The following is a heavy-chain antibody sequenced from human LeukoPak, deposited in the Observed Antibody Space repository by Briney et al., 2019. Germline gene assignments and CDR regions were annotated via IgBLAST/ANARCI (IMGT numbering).Heavy chain of an antibody. D-gene: IGHD5-18*01. Sequence: GGSLRLSCTASGFTFSSYAMSWVRQAPGKGLEWVSAISGSGGSTYYADSVKGRFTISRDNSKNTLYLQMNSLRAEDTAVYYCAKDSRYSYGYSDYRGQGTLVTVSS. CDR3: AKDSRYSYGYSDY. J-gene: IGHJ4*02. CDR1: GFTFSSYA. CDR2: ISGSGGST. V-gene: IGHV3-23*01.